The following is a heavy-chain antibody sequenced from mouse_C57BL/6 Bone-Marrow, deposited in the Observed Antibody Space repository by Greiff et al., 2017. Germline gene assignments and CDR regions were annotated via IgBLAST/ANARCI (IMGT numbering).Heavy chain of an antibody. Sequence: VQLQQSGAELVRPGTSVKVSCKASGYAFTNYLIEWVKQRPGQGLEWIGVINPGSGGTNYNEKFKGKATLTADKSSSTAYMQLSSLTSEDSAVYFCARYYYGSPWFAYWGQGTLVTVSA. J-gene: IGHJ3*01. CDR1: GYAFTNYL. CDR2: INPGSGGT. D-gene: IGHD1-1*01. CDR3: ARYYYGSPWFAY. V-gene: IGHV1-54*01.